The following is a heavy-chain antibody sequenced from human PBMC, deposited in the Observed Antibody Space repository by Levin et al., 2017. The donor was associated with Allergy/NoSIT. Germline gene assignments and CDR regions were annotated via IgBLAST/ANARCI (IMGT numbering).Heavy chain of an antibody. J-gene: IGHJ4*02. CDR3: ARDGLWPPDY. D-gene: IGHD2-21*01. V-gene: IGHV3-66*02. CDR1: GFTVSGNY. Sequence: QHGESLKISCAASGFTVSGNYMSWVRQAPGKGLEWVSVIYSGGSTYYADSVKGRFTISRDISKNTLYLQINSLTTEDTAVYYCARDGLWPPDYWGQGTLVTVSS. CDR2: IYSGGST.